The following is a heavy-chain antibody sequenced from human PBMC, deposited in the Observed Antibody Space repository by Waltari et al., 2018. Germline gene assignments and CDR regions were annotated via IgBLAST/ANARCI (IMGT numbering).Heavy chain of an antibody. CDR1: GYTFTSYA. D-gene: IGHD6-13*01. Sequence: QVQLVQSGAEVKKPGASVKVSCQASGYTFTSYAMHWVRQAPGQRLEWMGWINAGNGNTKYSQKFQGRVTITRDTSASTAYMELSSLRSEDTAVYYCARGIAAAGQEDYWGQGTLVTVSS. V-gene: IGHV1-3*01. CDR2: INAGNGNT. J-gene: IGHJ4*02. CDR3: ARGIAAAGQEDY.